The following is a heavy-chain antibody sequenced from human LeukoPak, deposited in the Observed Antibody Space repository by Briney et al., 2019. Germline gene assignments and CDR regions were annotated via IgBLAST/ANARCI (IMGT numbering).Heavy chain of an antibody. J-gene: IGHJ4*02. D-gene: IGHD6-13*01. CDR2: IYVSGTT. CDR1: GFTVSGNY. Sequence: GGSLRLSCAASGFTVSGNYMSWVRQAPGKGLEWVSIIYVSGTTEYADSVKGRFTISRDNSKNTLPLQMNSLRPEDTAVYYCARGSAVASLDHWGPGTLVTVSS. V-gene: IGHV3-66*01. CDR3: ARGSAVASLDH.